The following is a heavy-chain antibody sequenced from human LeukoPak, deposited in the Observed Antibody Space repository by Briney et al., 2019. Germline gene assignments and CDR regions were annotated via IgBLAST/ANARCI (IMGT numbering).Heavy chain of an antibody. CDR3: ARNNGMDV. CDR2: IKQDGSEK. V-gene: IGHV3-7*03. J-gene: IGHJ6*02. Sequence: GGSLRLSCAASGFTFSSYWMSWIRQAPGKGLEWVANIKQDGSEKYYVDSVKGRFTISKDNAKNSLYLQMNSLRAEDTALYHCARNNGMDVWGQGTTVIVSS. CDR1: GFTFSSYW.